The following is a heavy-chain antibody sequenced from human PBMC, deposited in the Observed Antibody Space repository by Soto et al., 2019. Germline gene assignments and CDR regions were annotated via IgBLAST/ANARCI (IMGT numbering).Heavy chain of an antibody. J-gene: IGHJ4*02. D-gene: IGHD3-22*01. V-gene: IGHV3-30*18. Sequence: PGGSLRLSCAASGFTFSSYGIHWVRQAPGKGLEWVAIISYDGSNRNYADSVKGRFTISRDNSKNTVFLQMNSLRPEDTAVYYCAKDTYYYDTTGYYVYDFWGQET. CDR1: GFTFSSYG. CDR2: ISYDGSNR. CDR3: AKDTYYYDTTGYYVYDF.